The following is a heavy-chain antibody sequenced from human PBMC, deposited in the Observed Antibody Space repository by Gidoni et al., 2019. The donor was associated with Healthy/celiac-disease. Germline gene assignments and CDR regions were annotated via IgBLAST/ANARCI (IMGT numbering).Heavy chain of an antibody. V-gene: IGHV4-38-2*01. CDR2: IDHSGST. D-gene: IGHD3-10*01. CDR1: GYSISSGYY. Sequence: QVQLQESGPGLVKPSETLSLTCAVSGYSISSGYYWGWLRQPPGKGLAWIGSIDHSGSTYYNTSLKSRGTISVDTSKNQFSLKLSSVTAADTAVYYCARGITRVRGVGAFDIWGQGTMVTVSS. CDR3: ARGITRVRGVGAFDI. J-gene: IGHJ3*02.